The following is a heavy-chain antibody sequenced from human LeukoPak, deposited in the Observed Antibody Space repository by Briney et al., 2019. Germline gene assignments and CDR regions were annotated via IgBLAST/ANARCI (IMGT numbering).Heavy chain of an antibody. CDR2: IIPIFGTA. D-gene: IGHD3-22*01. V-gene: IGHV1-69*05. CDR3: ASNLIGDFDI. J-gene: IGHJ3*02. CDR1: GGTFSSYA. Sequence: GASVKVSCKASGGTFSSYAISWVRQAPGQGLEWMGGIIPIFGTANYAQKFQGRVTITTDESTSTAYMELSSLRSEDTAVYYCASNLIGDFDIWGQGTMVTVSS.